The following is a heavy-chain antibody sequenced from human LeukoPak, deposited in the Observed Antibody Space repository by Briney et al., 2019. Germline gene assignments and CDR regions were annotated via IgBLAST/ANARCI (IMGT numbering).Heavy chain of an antibody. D-gene: IGHD3-9*01. CDR1: GGSISSYY. CDR2: IYYSGST. Sequence: PSETLSLTCTVSGGSISSYYWSWIRQPPGKGLEWIGYIYYSGSTNYNPSLRSRVTISVDTSKNQFSLKLSSVTAADTAVYYCARGGILTGYPYYFDYWGQGTLVTVSS. V-gene: IGHV4-59*01. J-gene: IGHJ4*02. CDR3: ARGGILTGYPYYFDY.